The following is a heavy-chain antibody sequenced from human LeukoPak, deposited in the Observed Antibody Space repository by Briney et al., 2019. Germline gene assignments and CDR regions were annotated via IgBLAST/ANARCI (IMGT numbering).Heavy chain of an antibody. CDR1: GFSFSSYA. J-gene: IGHJ4*02. Sequence: GGSLRLSCAASGFSFSSYAMFWVRQAPGKGLEWVTIISRDGSDTFYADSVRGRFTISRDNSKNMLYLQLNSLTTEDTALYYCARDFWWLPYYWGQGTLVTVSS. V-gene: IGHV3-30-3*01. CDR2: ISRDGSDT. D-gene: IGHD3-3*01. CDR3: ARDFWWLPYY.